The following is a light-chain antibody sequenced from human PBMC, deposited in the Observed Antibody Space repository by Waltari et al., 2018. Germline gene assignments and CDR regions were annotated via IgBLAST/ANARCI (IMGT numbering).Light chain of an antibody. J-gene: IGKJ4*01. CDR2: GAS. Sequence: IVMTQSPATLSVYPGARATLSCRASQSVTSELAWYQQKPGQAPRLLIYGASTRATGIPDRFSGSGSGTEFTLTISSLQSEDFVLYYCQHYSDWPLTFGGGTKVEI. CDR1: QSVTSE. CDR3: QHYSDWPLT. V-gene: IGKV3-15*01.